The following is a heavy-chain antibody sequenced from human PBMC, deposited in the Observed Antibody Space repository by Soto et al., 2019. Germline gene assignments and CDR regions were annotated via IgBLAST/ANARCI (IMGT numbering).Heavy chain of an antibody. CDR2: ISAYNGNT. J-gene: IGHJ5*02. Sequence: ASVKVSCKASGYTFATFGITWVRQAPGQGLEWMGWISAYNGNTHYVQKFQGRVTMTTDTSTSTAFMELRSLRSDDTAVYYCARYGSASYSTNWFDPWGQGTLVTVSS. CDR3: ARYGSASYSTNWFDP. V-gene: IGHV1-18*01. CDR1: GYTFATFG. D-gene: IGHD3-10*01.